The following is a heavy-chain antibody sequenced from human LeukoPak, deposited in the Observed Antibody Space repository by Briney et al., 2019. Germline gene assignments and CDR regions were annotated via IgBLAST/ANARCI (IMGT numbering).Heavy chain of an antibody. D-gene: IGHD3-16*01. CDR1: GFTFSSFE. CDR3: ARAGGGVAGASFDY. J-gene: IGHJ4*02. V-gene: IGHV3-48*03. Sequence: GGSLRLSCAASGFTFSSFEMNWVRQAPGKGLEWLAYISSSGTTIYYADSVKGRFTISRDNAKNSLYLQMNSLRDEDTAVYYCARAGGGVAGASFDYWGQGNLVTVSS. CDR2: ISSSGTTI.